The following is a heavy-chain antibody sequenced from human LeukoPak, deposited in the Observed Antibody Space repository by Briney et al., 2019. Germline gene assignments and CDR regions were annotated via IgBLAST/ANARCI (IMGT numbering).Heavy chain of an antibody. CDR2: INHSGST. CDR3: ARGWGWQRLHF. Sequence: LRLSCAASGFTFSSNEMNWVRQPPGKGLEWIGEINHSGSTDYNPSLKSRVTISVDTSKNQFSLKLNSVTAADTAVYYCARGWGWQRLHFWGQGTLVTVSS. D-gene: IGHD5-12*01. CDR1: GFTFSSNE. V-gene: IGHV4-34*01. J-gene: IGHJ4*02.